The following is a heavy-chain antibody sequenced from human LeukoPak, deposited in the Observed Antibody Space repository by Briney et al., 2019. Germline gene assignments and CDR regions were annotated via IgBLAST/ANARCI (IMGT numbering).Heavy chain of an antibody. D-gene: IGHD4-17*01. CDR2: IYYSGNT. V-gene: IGHV4-59*01. CDR3: ARVVTTGSYFDY. J-gene: IGHJ4*02. CDR1: GGSIRSYY. Sequence: PSETLSLTCTVSGGSIRSYYWSWIRQPPGKGLEWIGYIYYSGNTNYNPSLKSRVTISVDTSKNQYSLKLTSVTAADTAVYYCARVVTTGSYFDYWGQGTLVTVSS.